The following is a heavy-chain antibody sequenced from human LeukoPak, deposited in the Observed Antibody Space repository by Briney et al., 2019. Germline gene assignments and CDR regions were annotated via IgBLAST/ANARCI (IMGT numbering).Heavy chain of an antibody. CDR1: GYSFTSYW. CDR2: IYPGDSDT. Sequence: GESLKISCKGSGYSFTSYWIGWVRQMPGKGLEWMGIIYPGDSDTRYSPSFQGQVTISADKSISTAYLQWSSLKASDTAMYYCVRLGYYDFWSGYFNYDYWGQGTLVTVSS. D-gene: IGHD3-3*01. CDR3: VRLGYYDFWSGYFNYDY. J-gene: IGHJ4*02. V-gene: IGHV5-51*01.